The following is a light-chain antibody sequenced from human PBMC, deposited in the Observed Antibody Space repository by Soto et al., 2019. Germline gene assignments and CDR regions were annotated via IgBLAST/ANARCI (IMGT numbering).Light chain of an antibody. CDR1: HGIRND. Sequence: AIQITQSPSSLSASVGDRVTITCRASHGIRNDLNWYQQKLGKAPQLLIYGASTLQSGVPSRFSGSGSGIVFTLTIRSLQPEDFATYYCLQDYNYPRTFGPGTKVDIK. J-gene: IGKJ3*01. V-gene: IGKV1-6*01. CDR3: LQDYNYPRT. CDR2: GAS.